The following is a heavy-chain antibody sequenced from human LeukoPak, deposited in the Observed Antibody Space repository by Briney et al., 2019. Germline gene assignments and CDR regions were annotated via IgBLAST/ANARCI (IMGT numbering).Heavy chain of an antibody. CDR2: IYQSVTT. D-gene: IGHD2-21*02. CDR3: ARVTYDTASP. Sequence: SETLSLTCAVSGYSINSGYHWGWIRQPPGKGLEWIATIYQSVTTYYNPSLQSRVIMSIDTSNNRFSLSLASVTAADTAMYYCARVTYDTASPWGQGTLVTVSS. CDR1: GYSINSGYH. J-gene: IGHJ4*02. V-gene: IGHV4-38-2*01.